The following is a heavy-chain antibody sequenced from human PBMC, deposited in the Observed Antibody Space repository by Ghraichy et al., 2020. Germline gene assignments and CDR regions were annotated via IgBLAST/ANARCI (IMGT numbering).Heavy chain of an antibody. D-gene: IGHD3-9*01. CDR1: GFTFSSYA. CDR3: ATRPYYDILTGYGGLDF. J-gene: IGHJ4*02. Sequence: GVLNISCAASGFTFSSYAMRWVRQAPGKGLEWVSAISGTGGSTYYADSVKGRFTISRDNSKNTLYLQINSLRAEDTAVYYCATRPYYDILTGYGGLDFWGQGTLVTVSS. CDR2: ISGTGGST. V-gene: IGHV3-23*01.